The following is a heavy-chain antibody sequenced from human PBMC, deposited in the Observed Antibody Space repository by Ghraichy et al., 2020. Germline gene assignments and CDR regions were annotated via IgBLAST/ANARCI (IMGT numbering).Heavy chain of an antibody. CDR3: AREVAGTFGAPWLSYNWFDP. CDR1: GYTFTSYA. J-gene: IGHJ5*02. V-gene: IGHV1-3*01. D-gene: IGHD6-19*01. Sequence: ASVKVSCKASGYTFTSYAMHWVRQAPGQRLEWMGWINAGNGNTKYSQKFQGRVTITRDTSASTAYMELSSLRSEDTAVYYCAREVAGTFGAPWLSYNWFDPWGQGTLVTVSS. CDR2: INAGNGNT.